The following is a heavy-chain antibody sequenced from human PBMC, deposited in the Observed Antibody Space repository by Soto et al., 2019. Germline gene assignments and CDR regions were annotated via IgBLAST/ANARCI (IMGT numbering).Heavy chain of an antibody. CDR1: GGSISSGDYY. D-gene: IGHD5-18*01. J-gene: IGHJ4*02. CDR2: IYYSGST. CDR3: ATRGYSYGFGDGYRYYFDY. Sequence: SETLSLTCTVSGGSISSGDYYWSWIRQPPGKGLEWIGYIYYSGSTYYNPSLKSRVTISVDTSNNQFSLKLSSVTAADTVVYYCATRGYSYGFGDGYRYYFDYWGQGTLVTVSS. V-gene: IGHV4-30-4*01.